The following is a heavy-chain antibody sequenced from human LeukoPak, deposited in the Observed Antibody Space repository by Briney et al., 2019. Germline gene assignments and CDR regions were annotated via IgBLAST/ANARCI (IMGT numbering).Heavy chain of an antibody. CDR1: GGSISSYY. V-gene: IGHV4-59*01. CDR2: IYYSGST. D-gene: IGHD2-15*01. J-gene: IGHJ4*02. CDR3: ARQDYCSGGSCYDY. Sequence: SETLSLTCTVSGGSISSYYWSWIRQPPGKGLEWIGHIYYSGSTNYNPSLKSRVTISVDTSKNQFSLKLSSVTAADTAVYYCARQDYCSGGSCYDYWGQGTLVTVSS.